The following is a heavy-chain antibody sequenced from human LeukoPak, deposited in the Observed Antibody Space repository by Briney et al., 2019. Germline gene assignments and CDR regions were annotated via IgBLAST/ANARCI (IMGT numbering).Heavy chain of an antibody. CDR1: GYTFTSYA. CDR2: INTNTGNP. J-gene: IGHJ4*02. CDR3: AREYYDFWSGYQPFDY. D-gene: IGHD3-3*01. V-gene: IGHV7-4-1*02. Sequence: GASVKVSCKASGYTFTSYAMNWVRQAPGQGLEWMGWINTNTGNPTYAQGFTGRFVFSLDTSVSTAYLQISSLKAEDTAVYYCAREYYDFWSGYQPFDYWGQGTLVTVSS.